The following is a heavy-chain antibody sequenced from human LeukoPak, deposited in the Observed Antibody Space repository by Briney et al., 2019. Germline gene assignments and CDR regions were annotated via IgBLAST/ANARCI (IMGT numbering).Heavy chain of an antibody. J-gene: IGHJ4*02. CDR3: ARETIPILASNHYFDN. Sequence: SSVKVSCKSSGDMFGNFTISWVRQAPGQGLEWMGRIIPFFGTTNYAQKFQGRVSITTDGSTSTAYMELSSLTSEDTAVYYCARETIPILASNHYFDNWGQGTLVTVSS. CDR1: GDMFGNFT. CDR2: IIPFFGTT. V-gene: IGHV1-69*05. D-gene: IGHD3-9*01.